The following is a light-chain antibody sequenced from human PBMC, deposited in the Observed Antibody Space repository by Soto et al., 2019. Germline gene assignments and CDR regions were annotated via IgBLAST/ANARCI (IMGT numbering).Light chain of an antibody. J-gene: IGKJ1*01. CDR3: QQYDNWPWT. CDR1: QSVGTN. Sequence: EVVMTQFPATLSVSPGEKATLSCRASQSVGTNLVWYQQKPGQAPWLLIYGASTRATGVPARFSGSGSGTEFTLTISSLQSEDFAVYYCQQYDNWPWTFGQGTKVEIK. CDR2: GAS. V-gene: IGKV3-15*01.